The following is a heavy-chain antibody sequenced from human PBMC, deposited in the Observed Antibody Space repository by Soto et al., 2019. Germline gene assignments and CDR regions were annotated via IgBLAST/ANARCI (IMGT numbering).Heavy chain of an antibody. D-gene: IGHD2-2*01. CDR3: ARDGGRSTKYGMDV. J-gene: IGHJ6*02. CDR2: IWYDGSNK. CDR1: GFTFSSYG. Sequence: PGGSLRLSCAASGFTFSSYGMHCVRQAPGKGLEWVAVIWYDGSNKYYADSVKGRFTISRDNSKNTLYLQMNSLRAEDTAVYYCARDGGRSTKYGMDVWGQGTTVTVSS. V-gene: IGHV3-33*01.